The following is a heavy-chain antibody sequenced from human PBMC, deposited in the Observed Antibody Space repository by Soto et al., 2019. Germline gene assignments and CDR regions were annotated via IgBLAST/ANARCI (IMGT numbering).Heavy chain of an antibody. D-gene: IGHD5-12*01. Sequence: QGQLVESGGGVVQPGRSLRLSCAASGFTFSSYAMHWVRQAPGKGLEWVAVISYDGSNKYYADSVKGRFTISRDNSKNTLYLQMNSLRAEDTAVYYCARDYYRFNSGYGFSMDVWGQGTTVTVSS. J-gene: IGHJ6*02. CDR2: ISYDGSNK. CDR3: ARDYYRFNSGYGFSMDV. V-gene: IGHV3-30-3*01. CDR1: GFTFSSYA.